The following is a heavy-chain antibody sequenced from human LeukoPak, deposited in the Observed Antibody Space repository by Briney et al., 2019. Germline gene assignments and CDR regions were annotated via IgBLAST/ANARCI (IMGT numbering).Heavy chain of an antibody. Sequence: GSSVKVSCKASGGTFSSYAISWVRQAPGQGLEWMGGIIPIFGTANYAQKFQGRVTITADESTSTAYMELSSLRSADTAVYYCAREGITMVRGESHAFDIWGRGTMVTVSS. CDR3: AREGITMVRGESHAFDI. D-gene: IGHD3-10*01. V-gene: IGHV1-69*01. J-gene: IGHJ3*02. CDR2: IIPIFGTA. CDR1: GGTFSSYA.